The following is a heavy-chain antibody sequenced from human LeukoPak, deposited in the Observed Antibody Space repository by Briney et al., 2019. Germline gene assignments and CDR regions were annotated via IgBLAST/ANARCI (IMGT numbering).Heavy chain of an antibody. J-gene: IGHJ3*02. CDR2: IYTSGST. CDR3: AREGAWELPGGAFDI. CDR1: GGSISSGSYY. Sequence: SQTLSLTCTVSGGSISSGSYYWSWIRQPAGKGLEWIGRIYTSGSTNYNPSLKSRVTISVDTSKNQFSLKLSSVTAADTAVYYCAREGAWELPGGAFDIWGQGTMVTVSS. D-gene: IGHD1-26*01. V-gene: IGHV4-61*02.